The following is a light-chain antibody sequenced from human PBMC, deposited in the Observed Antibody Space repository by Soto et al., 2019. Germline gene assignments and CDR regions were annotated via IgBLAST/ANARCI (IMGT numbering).Light chain of an antibody. CDR3: SSYTSISTVV. V-gene: IGLV2-14*01. Sequence: QYALTQPASVSGSPGQSITISCTGTSSDVGGYNYVSWYQQHPGKAPKLIIYDVSDRPSGVSYRFSGSKSGDTASLTISGLQADDEADYCCSSYTSISTVVFGGGTKLTVL. CDR1: SSDVGGYNY. CDR2: DVS. J-gene: IGLJ3*02.